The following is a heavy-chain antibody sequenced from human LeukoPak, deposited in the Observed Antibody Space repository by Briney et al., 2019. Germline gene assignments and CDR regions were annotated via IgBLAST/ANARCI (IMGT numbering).Heavy chain of an antibody. CDR1: GFTFSSYE. Sequence: GSLRLCCAASGFTFSSYEMNWGRQAPGKGLEWVSYISSSGSTIYYADSVKGRFTISRDNAKNSLYLQMNSLRAEDTAVYYCAREGGDYGENYYYYGMDVWGQGTTVTVSS. CDR2: ISSSGSTI. V-gene: IGHV3-48*03. D-gene: IGHD4-17*01. CDR3: AREGGDYGENYYYYGMDV. J-gene: IGHJ6*02.